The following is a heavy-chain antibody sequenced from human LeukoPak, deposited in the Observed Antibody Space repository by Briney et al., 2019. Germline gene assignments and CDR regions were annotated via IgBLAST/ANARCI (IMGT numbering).Heavy chain of an antibody. D-gene: IGHD6-13*01. CDR3: AKDQLLIAAAGYFDY. Sequence: GASLRLSCAASGFTFSSYAMSWVRQAPGKGLEWVSAISGSGGSTYYADSVKGRFTISRDNSKNTLYLQMNSLRAEDTAVYYCAKDQLLIAAAGYFDYWGQGTLVTVSS. J-gene: IGHJ4*02. V-gene: IGHV3-23*01. CDR1: GFTFSSYA. CDR2: ISGSGGST.